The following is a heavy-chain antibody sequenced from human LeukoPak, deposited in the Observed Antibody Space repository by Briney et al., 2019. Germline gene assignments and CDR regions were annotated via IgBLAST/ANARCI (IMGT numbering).Heavy chain of an antibody. CDR3: ARAVYSYSYFDY. D-gene: IGHD5-18*01. V-gene: IGHV1-46*01. CDR2: INPSGGST. CDR1: GYTFASYY. Sequence: ASVKVSCTASGYTFASYYMHWVRQAPGQGLEWMGIINPSGGSTSYAQKFQGRVTMTRDTSTSTVYMELSSLRTEDTAVYYCARAVYSYSYFDYWGQGTLVTVSS. J-gene: IGHJ4*02.